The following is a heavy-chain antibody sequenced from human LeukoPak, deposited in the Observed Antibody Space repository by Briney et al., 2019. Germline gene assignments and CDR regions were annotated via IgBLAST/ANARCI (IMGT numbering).Heavy chain of an antibody. Sequence: GGSLRLSCAASGFTFSSYAMSWVRQAPEKGLEWVSTITGSATNTYYAASGKGRFTISRDNSKNTLYLQMDSLRAEDTARYLCARVWYSKYDIDSWGQGTLVTVSS. CDR1: GFTFSSYA. V-gene: IGHV3-23*01. D-gene: IGHD1-26*01. CDR2: ITGSATNT. J-gene: IGHJ4*02. CDR3: ARVWYSKYDIDS.